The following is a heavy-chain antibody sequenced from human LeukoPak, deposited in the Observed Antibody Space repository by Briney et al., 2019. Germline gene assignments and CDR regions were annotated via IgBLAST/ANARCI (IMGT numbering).Heavy chain of an antibody. J-gene: IGHJ4*02. Sequence: GRSLRLSCAASGFTFSSYVMHWVRQAPGKGLEWVAVISYDGSNKYYADSVKGRFTISRDNSKNTLYLQMNSLRAEDTAVYYCASILGLQGTAAGTVSDYWGQGTLVTVSS. V-gene: IGHV3-30*04. D-gene: IGHD6-13*01. CDR3: ASILGLQGTAAGTVSDY. CDR2: ISYDGSNK. CDR1: GFTFSSYV.